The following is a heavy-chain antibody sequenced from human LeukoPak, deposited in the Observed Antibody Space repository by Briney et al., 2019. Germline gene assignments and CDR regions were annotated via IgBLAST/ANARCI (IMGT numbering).Heavy chain of an antibody. V-gene: IGHV4-4*07. CDR3: ARDYNESSGHYGRGGFSYMDV. CDR1: GGSISSYY. J-gene: IGHJ6*03. Sequence: SETLSLTCTVSGGSISSYYWSWIRQPAGMGLEWIGRLYTGGSTNYNPSLKSRVTISLDKSKNQFSLKVSSVTAADTAVYYCARDYNESSGHYGRGGFSYMDVWGKGTTVTVSS. CDR2: LYTGGST. D-gene: IGHD3-22*01.